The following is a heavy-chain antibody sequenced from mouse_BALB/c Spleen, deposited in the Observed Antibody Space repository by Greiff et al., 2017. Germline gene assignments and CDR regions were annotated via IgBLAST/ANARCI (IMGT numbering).Heavy chain of an antibody. CDR3: ARYGITTVVATYLYYAMDY. J-gene: IGHJ4*01. D-gene: IGHD1-1*01. Sequence: DVKLQESGPSLVKPSQTLSLTCSVTGDSITSGYWNWIRKFPGNKLEYMGYISYSGSTYYNPSLKSRISITRDTSKNQYYLQLNSVTTEDTATYYCARYGITTVVATYLYYAMDYWGQGTSVTVSS. V-gene: IGHV3-8*02. CDR1: GDSITSGY. CDR2: ISYSGST.